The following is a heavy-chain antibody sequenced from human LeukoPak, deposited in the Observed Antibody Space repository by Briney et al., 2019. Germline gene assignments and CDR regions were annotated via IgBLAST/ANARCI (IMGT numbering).Heavy chain of an antibody. J-gene: IGHJ4*02. CDR2: ISAYNGNT. D-gene: IGHD4-23*01. Sequence: ASVKVSCKTSGYTFTSYGISWVRQAPGQGLEWMGWISAYNGNTNYAQKFQGRVTMTRNTSISTAYMELSSLRSEDTAVYYCARQPQDDYGGNSAFDYWGQGTLVTVSS. CDR3: ARQPQDDYGGNSAFDY. CDR1: GYTFTSYG. V-gene: IGHV1-18*01.